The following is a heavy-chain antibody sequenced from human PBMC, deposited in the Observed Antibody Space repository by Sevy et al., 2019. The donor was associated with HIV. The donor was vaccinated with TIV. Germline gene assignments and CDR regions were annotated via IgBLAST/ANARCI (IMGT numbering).Heavy chain of an antibody. CDR1: GDSINSNDYY. J-gene: IGHJ4*02. CDR3: ARHLPLAYYEILTPDSRPFDN. V-gene: IGHV4-39*01. D-gene: IGHD3-9*01. CDR2: IYYSGST. Sequence: SETLSLTCGISGDSINSNDYYWGWIRQPPGKGLEWIGTIYYSGSTYYNPSLKSRVTISVDTSKNQFSLKLTSVTAADTALYYCARHLPLAYYEILTPDSRPFDNWGQGTLVTVSS.